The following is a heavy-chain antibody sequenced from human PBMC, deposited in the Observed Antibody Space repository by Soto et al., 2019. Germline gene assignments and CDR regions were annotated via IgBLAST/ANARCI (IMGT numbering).Heavy chain of an antibody. D-gene: IGHD4-17*01. V-gene: IGHV3-49*03. CDR3: AKGRDYGDYVFDY. J-gene: IGHJ4*02. CDR2: IRRKLYGGTP. CDR1: GFTFRDYS. Sequence: GGSLRLSCPASGFTFRDYSIGWFRQAPGKGLEWVGFIRRKLYGGTPEYAASVKGRFTISRDDSKTSAYLQMNSLKTEDTAVYYCAKGRDYGDYVFDYWGQGILVTVSS.